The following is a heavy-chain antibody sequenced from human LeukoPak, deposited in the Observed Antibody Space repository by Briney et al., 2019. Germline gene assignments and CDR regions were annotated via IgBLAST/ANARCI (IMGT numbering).Heavy chain of an antibody. CDR3: AKGNYGSGSYFDY. V-gene: IGHV3-23*01. CDR1: GFTFSSYA. J-gene: IGHJ4*02. Sequence: GGSLRLSCAASGFTFSSYAMSWVRQAPGKGLEWVSAISGSGGSAYYADSVKGRFTISRDNSKNTLYLQMNSLRAEDTAVYYCAKGNYGSGSYFDYWGQGTLVTVSS. D-gene: IGHD3-10*01. CDR2: ISGSGGSA.